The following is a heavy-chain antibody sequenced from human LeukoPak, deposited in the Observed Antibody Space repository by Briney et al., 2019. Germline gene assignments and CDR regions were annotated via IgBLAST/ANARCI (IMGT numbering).Heavy chain of an antibody. V-gene: IGHV3-11*01. CDR1: GFTFSDYY. CDR2: ISSSGSTI. J-gene: IGHJ4*02. D-gene: IGHD3-3*01. CDR3: AKVGLGGDYDFWRGTGFDY. Sequence: PGGSLRLSCAASGFTFSDYYMSWIRQAPGKGLEWVSYISSSGSTIYYADSVKGRFTISRDNSKNTLYLQMNSLRAEDTAVYYCAKVGLGGDYDFWRGTGFDYWGQGTLVTVSS.